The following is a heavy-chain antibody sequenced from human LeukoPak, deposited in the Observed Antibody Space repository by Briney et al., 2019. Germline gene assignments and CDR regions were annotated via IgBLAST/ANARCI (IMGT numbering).Heavy chain of an antibody. CDR1: GFTFSSYW. V-gene: IGHV3-7*04. CDR2: IKQGGSET. CDR3: ARDLGSDWYAHFDY. Sequence: RGSPRLSCAVSGFTFSSYWMSWVRQAPGKGLEWVAKIKQGGSETYYVDSVKGRFTISRDNAQNSLYLQMNSLRAEDTAVYYCARDLGSDWYAHFDYWGQGAGVPVSS. J-gene: IGHJ4*02. D-gene: IGHD6-19*01.